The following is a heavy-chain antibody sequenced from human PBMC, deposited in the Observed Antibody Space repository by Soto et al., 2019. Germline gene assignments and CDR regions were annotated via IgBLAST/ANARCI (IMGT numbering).Heavy chain of an antibody. D-gene: IGHD2-2*01. J-gene: IGHJ5*02. CDR1: GFSFSDYF. CDR3: ARPPSSNWFDP. Sequence: ASVKVSCKASGFSFSDYFMHWVRQAPGQGLEWMGWINPNNGGTNYAQRFQGRVTMTRDTSVNTVYMELSRLRSDDTAVYYCARPPSSNWFDPWGQGTLVTVSS. CDR2: INPNNGGT. V-gene: IGHV1-2*02.